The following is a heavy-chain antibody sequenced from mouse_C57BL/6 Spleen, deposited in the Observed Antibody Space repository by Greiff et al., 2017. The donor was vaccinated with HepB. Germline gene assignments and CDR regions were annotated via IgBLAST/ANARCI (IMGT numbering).Heavy chain of an antibody. J-gene: IGHJ4*01. CDR2: ISDGGSYT. D-gene: IGHD2-1*01. CDR3: AREDYGNYYAMDY. V-gene: IGHV5-4*01. CDR1: GFTFSSYA. Sequence: EVKLMESGGGLVKPGGSLKLSCAASGFTFSSYAMSWVRQTPEKRLEWVATISDGGSYTYYPDNVKGRFTISRDNAKNNLYLQMSHLKSEDTAMYYCAREDYGNYYAMDYWGQGTSVTVSS.